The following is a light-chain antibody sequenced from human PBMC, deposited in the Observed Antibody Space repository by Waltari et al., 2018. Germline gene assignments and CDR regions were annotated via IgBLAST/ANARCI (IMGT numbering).Light chain of an antibody. V-gene: IGKV3-20*01. Sequence: EIVLTQSPGTLSLSPGERATLSCRASQHVTNNYLAWYQQKRGQAPRALIYGASSRASGVPDRFSGSGSGTDFTLTISRLEPEDFAVYYCQQYGTSLSTFGQGTRVEIK. CDR3: QQYGTSLST. J-gene: IGKJ1*01. CDR2: GAS. CDR1: QHVTNNY.